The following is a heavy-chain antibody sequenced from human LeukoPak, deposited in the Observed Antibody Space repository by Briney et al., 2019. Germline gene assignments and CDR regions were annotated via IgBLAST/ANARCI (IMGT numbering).Heavy chain of an antibody. V-gene: IGHV4-38-2*02. D-gene: IGHD3-3*01. J-gene: IGHJ4*02. Sequence: PSETLSLTCTVSGYSISSGYYWGWIRQPPGKGLEWIGIIYHSGRTDYNPSLKSRVTISVDTSKNQFSLKLSSVTAADTAVYYCAESYYDFWSGYRFDYWGQGTLVTVSS. CDR3: AESYYDFWSGYRFDY. CDR1: GYSISSGYY. CDR2: IYHSGRT.